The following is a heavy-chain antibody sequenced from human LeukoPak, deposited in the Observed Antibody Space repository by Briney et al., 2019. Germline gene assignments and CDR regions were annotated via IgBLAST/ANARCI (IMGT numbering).Heavy chain of an antibody. V-gene: IGHV3-11*01. CDR2: ISNSGNTI. Sequence: PGGSLILSCAASGFTFSDYYMSWIRQAPGKGLEWVSYISNSGNTIYYADSVKGRFTISRDNAKNSLYLQMNSLRVEDTAVYYCATYCSGGTCFQYWGQGTLVTVSS. CDR1: GFTFSDYY. J-gene: IGHJ4*02. D-gene: IGHD2-15*01. CDR3: ATYCSGGTCFQY.